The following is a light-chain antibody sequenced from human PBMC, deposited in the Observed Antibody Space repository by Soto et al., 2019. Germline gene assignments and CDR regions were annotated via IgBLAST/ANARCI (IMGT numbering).Light chain of an antibody. CDR3: HQYGSSPPYT. CDR1: QSVTNNY. CDR2: GSS. Sequence: EVVLTQSPGTLSLSPGESATLSCRASQSVTNNYFAWYQQKPGQAPRLLIFGSSDRATGIPDRFSGSGSGTDFTLTIRRLEPEDFAVYSCHQYGSSPPYTFGQGTKLEIK. J-gene: IGKJ2*01. V-gene: IGKV3-20*01.